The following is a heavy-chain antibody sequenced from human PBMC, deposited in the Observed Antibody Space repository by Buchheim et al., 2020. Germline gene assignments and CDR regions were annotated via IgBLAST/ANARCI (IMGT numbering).Heavy chain of an antibody. D-gene: IGHD7-27*01. V-gene: IGHV4-34*01. Sequence: QVQLQQWGAGLLKPSETLSLTCAVHGGSFSGYYWSWIRQPPGKGLEWIGEINHSGSTNYNPSLKSRVTISVDTSKNQFSLKLSSVTAADTAVYYCTGGSYYYYGMDVWGQGTT. CDR1: GGSFSGYY. J-gene: IGHJ6*02. CDR2: INHSGST. CDR3: TGGSYYYYGMDV.